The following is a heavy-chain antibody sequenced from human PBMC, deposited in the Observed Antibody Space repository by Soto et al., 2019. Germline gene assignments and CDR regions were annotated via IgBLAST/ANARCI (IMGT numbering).Heavy chain of an antibody. CDR2: IYPGDSYT. D-gene: IGHD6-19*01. V-gene: IGHV5-51*01. CDR3: ARLGRYSSPGY. J-gene: IGHJ4*02. CDR1: GYSFTSYW. Sequence: GESLKISCKGSGYSFTSYWIGWVRQMPGKGLEWMGIIYPGDSYTNYSPSFQGHVTISADKSISTAYLQWSSLKASDTAMYYCARLGRYSSPGYWGQGTLVTVSS.